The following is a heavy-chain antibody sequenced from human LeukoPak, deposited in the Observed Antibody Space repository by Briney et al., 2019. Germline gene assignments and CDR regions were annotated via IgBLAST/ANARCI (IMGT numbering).Heavy chain of an antibody. Sequence: SETLSLTCTVSGGSISSGSYYWSWIRQPAGKGLEWIGRIYTSGSTNYNPSLKSRVTISVDTSKNQFSLKLSSVTAADTAVYYCARGSSLGRFLEGVAFDIWGQGTMVTVSS. CDR3: ARGSSLGRFLEGVAFDI. CDR2: IYTSGST. V-gene: IGHV4-61*02. J-gene: IGHJ3*02. D-gene: IGHD3-3*01. CDR1: GGSISSGSYY.